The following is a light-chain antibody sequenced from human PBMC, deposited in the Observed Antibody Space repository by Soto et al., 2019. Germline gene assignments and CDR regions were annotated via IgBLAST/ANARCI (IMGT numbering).Light chain of an antibody. CDR3: QHYGASPWT. Sequence: EIVLTKYPGTLSLSPGERATLSCRASQSLSGNYLAWYQQKPGQAPRVLIYRASIRATGISDRFSGSGSGTDFTLTISRLEPEDFAVYYCQHYGASPWTFGQGTKVDIK. CDR2: RAS. CDR1: QSLSGNY. V-gene: IGKV3-20*01. J-gene: IGKJ1*01.